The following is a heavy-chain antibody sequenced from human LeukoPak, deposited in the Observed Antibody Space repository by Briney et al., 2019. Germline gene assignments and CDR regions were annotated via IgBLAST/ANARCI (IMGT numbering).Heavy chain of an antibody. J-gene: IGHJ6*02. V-gene: IGHV3-23*01. CDR1: GFTFSSYA. CDR3: ARMPGANYYYNGMDV. CDR2: ISGSGGST. D-gene: IGHD1-14*01. Sequence: AGGSLRLSCAASGFTFSSYAMSWVRQAPGKGLEWVSAISGSGGSTYYADSVKGRFTISRDNSKNTLYLQMNSLRAEDTAVYYCARMPGANYYYNGMDVWGQGTTVTVSS.